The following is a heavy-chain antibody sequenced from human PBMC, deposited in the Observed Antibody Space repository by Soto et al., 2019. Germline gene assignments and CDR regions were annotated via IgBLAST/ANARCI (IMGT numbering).Heavy chain of an antibody. D-gene: IGHD2-15*01. V-gene: IGHV1-8*01. CDR3: ARRLVVVSATYWYCDL. J-gene: IGHJ2*01. Sequence: QVQLVQSGAEVKKPGASVKVSCKASGYTFTSYDINWVRQAAGQGLEWIGWMNPNSGKAVYAQKFQRRVTMAANTSRNTADMELSSLRSDDTAVYFCARRLVVVSATYWYCDLWGRGTLVTVSS. CDR2: MNPNSGKA. CDR1: GYTFTSYD.